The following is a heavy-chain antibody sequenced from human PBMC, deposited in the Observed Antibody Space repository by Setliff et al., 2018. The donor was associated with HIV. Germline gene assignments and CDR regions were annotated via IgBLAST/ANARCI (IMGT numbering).Heavy chain of an antibody. CDR3: ATYSASYHAADK. CDR1: GFNFNSSW. V-gene: IGHV3-74*01. D-gene: IGHD3-16*01. J-gene: IGHJ4*02. Sequence: GGSLRLSCTASGFNFNSSWMHWVRQGPGKGLVWVSRIDSDGSGISYADIVKGRFTISRDNAKNTLYLQMNSLRPEDAAVYFCATYSASYHAADKWGQGTLVTVS. CDR2: IDSDGSGI.